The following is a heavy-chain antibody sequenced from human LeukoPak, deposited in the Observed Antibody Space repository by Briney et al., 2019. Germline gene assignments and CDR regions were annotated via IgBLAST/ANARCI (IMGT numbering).Heavy chain of an antibody. CDR3: ARHLRYDCRGYDASDI. CDR2: IYYSGST. J-gene: IGHJ3*02. V-gene: IGHV4-59*08. Sequence: SETLSLTCSVSGGSISSYYWSWIRQPPGKGLEWIGYIYYSGSTNYNPSLKSRVTISIDTSKNQFSLKLSSVTAADTAVYYCARHLRYDCRGYDASDIWGQGTMVTVSS. CDR1: GGSISSYY. D-gene: IGHD3-22*01.